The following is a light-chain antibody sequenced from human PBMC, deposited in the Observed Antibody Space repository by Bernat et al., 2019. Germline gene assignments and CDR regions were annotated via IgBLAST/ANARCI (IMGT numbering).Light chain of an antibody. CDR2: DAS. CDR1: QSVSKK. V-gene: IGKV3-15*01. Sequence: EIVMTQSPATLSVSPGETATLSCRASQSVSKKLGWYQQKPGQAPRLLIYDASTRAASIPVRFSGSGSGTEFTLTISSLQSEDFAVYYCQQYNKWPPITFGQGTRLEIK. J-gene: IGKJ5*01. CDR3: QQYNKWPPIT.